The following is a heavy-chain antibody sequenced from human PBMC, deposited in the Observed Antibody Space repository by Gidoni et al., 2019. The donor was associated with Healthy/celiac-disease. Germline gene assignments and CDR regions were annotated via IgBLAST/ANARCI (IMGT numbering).Heavy chain of an antibody. Sequence: EVQLVESGGGLVQPGRSLRLSCAASGFTFDDYAMHWVRQAPGKGLEWVSGISWNSGSIGYADSVKGRFTISRDNAKNSLYLQMNSLRAEDTALYYCAKDKRGEIVKQNAFDIWGQGTMVTVSS. CDR2: ISWNSGSI. CDR1: GFTFDDYA. D-gene: IGHD5-12*01. V-gene: IGHV3-9*01. CDR3: AKDKRGEIVKQNAFDI. J-gene: IGHJ3*02.